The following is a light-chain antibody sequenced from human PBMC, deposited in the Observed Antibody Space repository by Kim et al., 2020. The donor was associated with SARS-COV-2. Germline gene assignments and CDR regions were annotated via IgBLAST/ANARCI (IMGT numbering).Light chain of an antibody. Sequence: ASVGDRVTITCRASQGISNYLAWYQQKPGTVPKLLIYAASTLQSGVPSRFSGSGSGTDFTLTISSLQPEDVATFYCQEYNSASWTFGQGTKVEIK. V-gene: IGKV1-27*01. CDR3: QEYNSASWT. CDR1: QGISNY. J-gene: IGKJ1*01. CDR2: AAS.